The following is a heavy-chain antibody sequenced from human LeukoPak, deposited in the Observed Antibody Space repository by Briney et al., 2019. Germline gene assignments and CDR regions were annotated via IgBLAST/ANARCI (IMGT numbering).Heavy chain of an antibody. CDR2: ISSSSNYI. Sequence: GGSLRLSCAASGFTFSAYCMNWVRQAPGKGLEWVSSISSSSNYIYYADSVKGRFTISRDNAKNSLYLQMNSLRAEDTAVYYCARAQAYGSGSSNWGQGTLVTVSS. V-gene: IGHV3-21*01. J-gene: IGHJ4*02. D-gene: IGHD3-10*01. CDR3: ARAQAYGSGSSN. CDR1: GFTFSAYC.